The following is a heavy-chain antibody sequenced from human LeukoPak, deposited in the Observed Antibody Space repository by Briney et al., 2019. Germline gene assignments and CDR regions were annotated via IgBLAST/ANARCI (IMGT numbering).Heavy chain of an antibody. CDR3: ATPFRDSSGSYYNDWFDP. Sequence: SGGSLRLSCTASGFTFSRYWMHWVRQAPGKGLVWVSRINSDGSSTTYADSVKGRFTISRDNAKNTLYLQMNRLRAEDTAVYFCATPFRDSSGSYYNDWFDPWGQGTLVTVSS. D-gene: IGHD3-22*01. CDR1: GFTFSRYW. J-gene: IGHJ5*02. V-gene: IGHV3-74*01. CDR2: INSDGSST.